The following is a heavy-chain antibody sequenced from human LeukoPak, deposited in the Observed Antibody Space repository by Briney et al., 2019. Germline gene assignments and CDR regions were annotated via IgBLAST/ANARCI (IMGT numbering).Heavy chain of an antibody. J-gene: IGHJ4*02. CDR2: INPNSGGT. CDR1: GGTFSSYA. D-gene: IGHD3-10*01. Sequence: ASVKVSCKASGGTFSSYAISWVRQAPGQGLEWMGWINPNSGGTNYAQKFQGRVTMTRDTSISTAYMELSRLRSDDTAVYYCARGPRTYYYGSGSYFHFDYWGQGTLVTVSS. V-gene: IGHV1-2*02. CDR3: ARGPRTYYYGSGSYFHFDY.